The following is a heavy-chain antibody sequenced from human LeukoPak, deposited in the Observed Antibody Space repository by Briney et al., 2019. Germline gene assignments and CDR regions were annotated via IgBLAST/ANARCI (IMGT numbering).Heavy chain of an antibody. CDR1: GYTLTELS. CDR2: FDPEDGET. CDR3: AKSSGWDLDAFDI. V-gene: IGHV1-24*01. Sequence: ASVKVSCKVSGYTLTELSMHWVRQAPGKGLEWMGGFDPEDGETIYAQKFQGRVTMTEDTSTDTAYMEPSSLRSDDTAVYYCAKSSGWDLDAFDIWGQGTMVTVSS. J-gene: IGHJ3*02. D-gene: IGHD6-19*01.